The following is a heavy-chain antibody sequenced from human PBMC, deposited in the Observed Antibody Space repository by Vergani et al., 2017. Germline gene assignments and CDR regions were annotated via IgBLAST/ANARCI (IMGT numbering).Heavy chain of an antibody. V-gene: IGHV1-69*06. CDR3: ARDRGWELLDDDAFDI. D-gene: IGHD1-26*01. CDR2: IIPIFGTA. CDR1: GYTFTSYY. Sequence: QVQLVQSGAEVKKPGASVKVSCKASGYTFTSYYMHWVRQAPGQGLEWMGGIIPIFGTANYAQKFQGRVTITADKSTSTAYMELSSLRSEDTAVYYCARDRGWELLDDDAFDIWGQGTMVTVSS. J-gene: IGHJ3*02.